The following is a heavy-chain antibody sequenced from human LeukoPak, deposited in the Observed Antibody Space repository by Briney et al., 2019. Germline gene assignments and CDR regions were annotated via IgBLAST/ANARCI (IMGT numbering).Heavy chain of an antibody. J-gene: IGHJ3*02. V-gene: IGHV4-59*01. Sequence: SETLSLTCTVSGGSISSYYWSWIRQPPGKGLEWIGYIYYSGSTNYNPSLKSRVTISVDTSKNKFSLKLSSVTAADTAVYYCASDLAAAGTVDIWGQGTMVTVSS. CDR2: IYYSGST. CDR3: ASDLAAAGTVDI. CDR1: GGSISSYY. D-gene: IGHD6-13*01.